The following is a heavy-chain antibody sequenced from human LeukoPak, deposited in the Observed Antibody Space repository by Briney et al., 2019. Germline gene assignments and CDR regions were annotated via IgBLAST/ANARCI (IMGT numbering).Heavy chain of an antibody. J-gene: IGHJ4*02. CDR2: INPNSGGT. D-gene: IGHD4-17*01. V-gene: IGHV1-2*02. CDR1: GYTFTGYY. Sequence: GASVKVSCKASGYTFTGYYMHWVRQAPGQGLEWMGWINPNSGGTNYAQKFQGRVTMTTDTSTSTAYMELRSLRSDDTAAYYCARWYLYGDYYFDYWGQGTLVTVSS. CDR3: ARWYLYGDYYFDY.